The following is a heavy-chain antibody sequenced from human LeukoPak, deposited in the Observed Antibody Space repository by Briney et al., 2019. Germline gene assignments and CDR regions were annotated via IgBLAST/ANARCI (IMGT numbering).Heavy chain of an antibody. Sequence: SETLSLTCTVSGGSISSGRYYWSWIRQPAGKGLEWIGRIYISGSTNYNPSLKGRVTISVDTSKNQFSLKLSSVTAADTAVYYCARGAVAGTGFAWHDAFDIWGQGTMVTVSS. D-gene: IGHD6-19*01. J-gene: IGHJ3*02. CDR3: ARGAVAGTGFAWHDAFDI. CDR2: IYISGST. CDR1: GGSISSGRYY. V-gene: IGHV4-61*02.